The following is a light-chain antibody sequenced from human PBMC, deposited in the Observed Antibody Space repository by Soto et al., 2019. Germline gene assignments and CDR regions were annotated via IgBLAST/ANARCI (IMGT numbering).Light chain of an antibody. CDR1: SSNIGSNY. CDR2: RNN. CDR3: AAWDDSLSGPNWV. Sequence: QSVLTQPPSASGTPGQRVTISCSGSSSNIGSNYVYWYQQLPGTAPKLLIYRNNRRPSGVPDRFSGSKSGTSASLAISGLRSEDEADYYCAAWDDSLSGPNWVFGGGTQLTVL. V-gene: IGLV1-47*01. J-gene: IGLJ3*02.